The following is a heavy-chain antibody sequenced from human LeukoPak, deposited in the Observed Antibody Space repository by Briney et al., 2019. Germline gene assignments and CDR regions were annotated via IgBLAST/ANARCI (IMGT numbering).Heavy chain of an antibody. J-gene: IGHJ4*02. D-gene: IGHD6-19*01. V-gene: IGHV3-30*04. Sequence: PGGFLRLSCAASGFTFSSSTMHWVRQAPGKGLEWVAVISYDGSNKYYADSVKGRFTISRDNSKNTLYLQMNSLRAEDTAVYYCAREGGQWLVSDYWGQGTLVTVSS. CDR1: GFTFSSST. CDR2: ISYDGSNK. CDR3: AREGGQWLVSDY.